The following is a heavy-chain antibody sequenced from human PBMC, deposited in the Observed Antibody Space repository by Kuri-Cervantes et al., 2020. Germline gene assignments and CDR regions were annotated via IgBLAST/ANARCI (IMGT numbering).Heavy chain of an antibody. CDR2: ISWNSGSI. D-gene: IGHD3-9*01. CDR1: GVTFDDYA. CDR3: ARGDILTGYFD. V-gene: IGHV3-9*01. J-gene: IGHJ4*02. Sequence: LSLTCAASGVTFDDYAMHWVRQAPGKGLEWVSGISWNSGSIGYADSVKGRFTISRENAKNSLYLQMNSLRAGDTALYYCARGDILTGYFDWGQGTLVTVSS.